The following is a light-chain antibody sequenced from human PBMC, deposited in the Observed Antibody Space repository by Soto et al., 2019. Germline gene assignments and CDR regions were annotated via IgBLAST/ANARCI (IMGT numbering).Light chain of an antibody. CDR1: QAVPNN. Sequence: DIHLTQSPSFLSASVGDRVTITCRPSQAVPNNMAWYQQKPGKPPKLLIYEESTLHSGVPSRFSGRKSGTQFTLTIDSLQPEDFATSYCQQVKSYPRTLGGGTKVDIK. CDR3: QQVKSYPRT. V-gene: IGKV1-9*01. CDR2: EES. J-gene: IGKJ4*01.